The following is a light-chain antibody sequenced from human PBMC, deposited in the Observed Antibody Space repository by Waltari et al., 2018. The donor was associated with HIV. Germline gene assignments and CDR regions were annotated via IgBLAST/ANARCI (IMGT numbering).Light chain of an antibody. CDR2: DAS. J-gene: IGKJ2*03. CDR1: QDINNY. CDR3: QKDDNVPRYS. Sequence: DILLTQSPSSLSASVGDRVTITCPASQDINNYLNWYQQKPGKAPQLLIYDASNLEAGVPLRFSGSGSGAIFTLTISSLQPDDIATDYCQKDDNVPRYSFGQGTKLEIK. V-gene: IGKV1-33*01.